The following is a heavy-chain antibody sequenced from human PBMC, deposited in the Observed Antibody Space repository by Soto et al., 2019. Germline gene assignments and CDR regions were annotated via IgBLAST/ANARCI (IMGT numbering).Heavy chain of an antibody. CDR1: GYRFTSYL. Sequence: VASLNLSCKGPGYRFTSYLIGWVRQIPGKGLEWMGIIYPGDSDTRYSPSFQGQVTISADKSISTAYLQWSSLKASDTAMYYCAAGYSYGQYYRMDVWGQGTTATVS. V-gene: IGHV5-51*01. CDR2: IYPGDSDT. J-gene: IGHJ6*02. D-gene: IGHD5-18*01. CDR3: AAGYSYGQYYRMDV.